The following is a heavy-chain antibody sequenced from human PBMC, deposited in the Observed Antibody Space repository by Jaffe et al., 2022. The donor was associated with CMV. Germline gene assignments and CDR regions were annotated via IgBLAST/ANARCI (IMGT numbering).Heavy chain of an antibody. Sequence: QVQLQESGPGLVKPSETLSLTCTVSGGSISSYYWSWIRQPAGKGLEWIGRIYTSGSTNYNPSLKSRVTMSVDTSKNQFSLKLSSVTAADTAVYYCARGARTTLEMATTDYYYYGMDVWGQGTTVTVSS. D-gene: IGHD1-7*01. V-gene: IGHV4-4*07. J-gene: IGHJ6*02. CDR3: ARGARTTLEMATTDYYYYGMDV. CDR1: GGSISSYY. CDR2: IYTSGST.